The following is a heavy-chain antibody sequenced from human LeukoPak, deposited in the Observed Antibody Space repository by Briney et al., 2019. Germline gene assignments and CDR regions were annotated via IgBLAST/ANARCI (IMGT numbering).Heavy chain of an antibody. CDR1: GYTFTSYD. V-gene: IGHV1-46*03. J-gene: IGHJ4*02. CDR3: ARAGMTTIFDY. Sequence: GASVKVSCKASGYTFTSYDINWVRQATGQGLEWMGIINPSGGSTSYAQKFQGRVTMTRDTSTSTVYMELSSLRSEDTAVYYCARAGMTTIFDYWGQGTLVTVSS. CDR2: INPSGGST. D-gene: IGHD2-21*02.